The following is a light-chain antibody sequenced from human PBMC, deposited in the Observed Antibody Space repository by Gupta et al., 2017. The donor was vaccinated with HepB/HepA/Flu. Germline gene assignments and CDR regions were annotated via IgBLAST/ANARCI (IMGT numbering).Light chain of an antibody. CDR2: GVS. J-gene: IGKJ1*01. CDR1: QSVSSN. CDR3: QQYNNWPPWT. V-gene: IGKV3-15*01. Sequence: EIVMTQSPATLSVTPGERATISCRASQSVSSNLAWYQQKSGQAPRLLIYGVSTRATGVPARFSGSGSGTEFTLTISSLQSEDFAVYYCQQYNNWPPWTFGQGTKVEIK.